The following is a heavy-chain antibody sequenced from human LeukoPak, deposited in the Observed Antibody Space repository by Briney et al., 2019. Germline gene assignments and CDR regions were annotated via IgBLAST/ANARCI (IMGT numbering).Heavy chain of an antibody. D-gene: IGHD3-22*01. CDR3: ARGGYSDSSTYPPGKV. CDR1: GFTFSNYW. CDR2: INSDGSTT. Sequence: GGSLRLSCAAPGFTFSNYWMHWVSQAPGKGLVWVSRINSDGSTTNYADSVKGRFTNSRDNAKNTLYLQVSSLRAEDTAVYYCARGGYSDSSTYPPGKVWGQGTLVTVSS. V-gene: IGHV3-74*01. J-gene: IGHJ4*02.